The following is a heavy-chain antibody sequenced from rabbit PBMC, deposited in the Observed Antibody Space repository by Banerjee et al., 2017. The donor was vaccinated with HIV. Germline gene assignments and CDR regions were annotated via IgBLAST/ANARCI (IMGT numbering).Heavy chain of an antibody. CDR1: GFSFSSDYR. CDR3: ARGDAGGIYWTRDLKL. CDR2: IVPGGGST. D-gene: IGHD8-1*01. J-gene: IGHJ6*01. V-gene: IGHV1S45*01. Sequence: QQQLVESGGGLVKPGASLTLTCTASGFSFSSDYRIYWVRQAPGKGLEWIACIVPGGGSTWYASWAKGRFTISKTSSTTVTLQMTSLTAADTATYFCARGDAGGIYWTRDLKLWGPGTLVTVS.